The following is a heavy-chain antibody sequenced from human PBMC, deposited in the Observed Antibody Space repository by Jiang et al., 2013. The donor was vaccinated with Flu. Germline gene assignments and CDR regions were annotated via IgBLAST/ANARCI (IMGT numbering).Heavy chain of an antibody. CDR2: ISGSSNYI. CDR3: AREDYYDSSGYLDGFDI. V-gene: IGHV3-21*03. D-gene: IGHD3-22*01. Sequence: QLVESGGGVVQPGRSLRLSCAASGFTFSSYAMNWVRQAPGKGLEWVSSISGSSNYIYYADSVKGRFTISRDNAKNSLYLQMNSLRAEDTAVYYCAREDYYDSSGYLDGFDIWGQGTMVTVSS. CDR1: GFTFSSYA. J-gene: IGHJ3*02.